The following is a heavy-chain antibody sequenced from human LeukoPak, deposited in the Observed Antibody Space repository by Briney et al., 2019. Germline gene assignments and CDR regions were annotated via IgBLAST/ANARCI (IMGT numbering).Heavy chain of an antibody. V-gene: IGHV3-48*04. Sequence: GGSLRLSCAASGFTFSSYTVTWVRQAPGKGLDWVSYISPTSTTIYYADSVRGRFTISRDNAKNSLYLQMNSLRVEDTAVYYCGRRGNNYGYIDYWGQGTLVTVSS. CDR2: ISPTSTTI. D-gene: IGHD1/OR15-1a*01. J-gene: IGHJ4*02. CDR3: GRRGNNYGYIDY. CDR1: GFTFSSYT.